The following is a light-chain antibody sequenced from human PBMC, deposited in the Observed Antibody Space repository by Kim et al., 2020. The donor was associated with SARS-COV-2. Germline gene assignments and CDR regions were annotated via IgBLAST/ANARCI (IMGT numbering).Light chain of an antibody. Sequence: SLSPGERATLSCRASQSVSTYLAWYQQNPGQAPRLLIYDASNRATGIPARFSGSGSGTDFTLTISSLEPEDFAVYYCQQRGNWVTFGGGTKVDIK. CDR1: QSVSTY. J-gene: IGKJ4*01. CDR2: DAS. V-gene: IGKV3-11*01. CDR3: QQRGNWVT.